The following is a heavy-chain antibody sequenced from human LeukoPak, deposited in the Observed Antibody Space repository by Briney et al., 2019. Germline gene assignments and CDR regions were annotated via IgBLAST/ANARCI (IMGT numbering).Heavy chain of an antibody. J-gene: IGHJ4*02. CDR2: IYHSGST. V-gene: IGHV4-38-2*02. CDR1: GYSISSGYY. CDR3: ARVVRASVVDY. Sequence: PSETLSLTCTVSGYSISSGYYWGWIRQPPGKGLEWIGSIYHSGSTYYNPSLKSRVTISVDTSKNQFSLKLSSVTAADTAVYYCARVVRASVVDYWGQGTLVTVSS. D-gene: IGHD2-15*01.